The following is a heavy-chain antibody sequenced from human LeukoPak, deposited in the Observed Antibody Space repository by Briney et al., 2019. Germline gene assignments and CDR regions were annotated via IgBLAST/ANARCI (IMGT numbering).Heavy chain of an antibody. J-gene: IGHJ4*02. CDR3: AREWAGYGSGSYYYY. CDR2: IIPLFGTA. CDR1: GYTFTSYA. Sequence: GASVKVSCKASGYTFTSYAMNWMRQAPGQGLEWMGGIIPLFGTANYAQKFLGRVIITADESTSTTYMYLSSLKSEDTAVYYCAREWAGYGSGSYYYYWGQGTLVTVSS. D-gene: IGHD3-10*01. V-gene: IGHV1-69*13.